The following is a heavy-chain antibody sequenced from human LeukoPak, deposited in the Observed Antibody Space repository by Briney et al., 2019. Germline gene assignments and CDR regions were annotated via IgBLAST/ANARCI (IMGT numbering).Heavy chain of an antibody. Sequence: PGGSLRLSCAASGFTFSSYGMHWVRQAPGKGLEWVSAISGSGGSTYYADSVKGRFTISRDNSKNTLYLQMNSLRAEDTAVYYCAKGDIVVVPAARPTKDNWFDPWGQGTLVTVSS. CDR2: ISGSGGST. D-gene: IGHD2-2*02. J-gene: IGHJ5*02. CDR3: AKGDIVVVPAARPTKDNWFDP. CDR1: GFTFSSYG. V-gene: IGHV3-23*01.